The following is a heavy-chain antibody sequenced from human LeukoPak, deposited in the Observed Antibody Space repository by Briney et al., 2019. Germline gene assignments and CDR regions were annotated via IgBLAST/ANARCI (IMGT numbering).Heavy chain of an antibody. CDR1: GFTVSSNY. Sequence: GGSLRLSGAASGFTVSSNYMSWVRQAPGKGLEWVSVIYSGGSTYYADSVKGRFTISRDNSKNTLYLQMNSLRAEDTAVYYCARVVDGGNSETGGFDYWGQGTLVTVSS. V-gene: IGHV3-66*01. CDR3: ARVVDGGNSETGGFDY. CDR2: IYSGGST. J-gene: IGHJ4*02. D-gene: IGHD4-23*01.